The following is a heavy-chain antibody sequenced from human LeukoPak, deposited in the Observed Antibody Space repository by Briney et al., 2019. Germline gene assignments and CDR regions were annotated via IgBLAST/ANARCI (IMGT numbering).Heavy chain of an antibody. Sequence: GGSLRLSCAASGFTVSNNYMSWVRQAPGKGLEWVSVIYSGGSTYYADSVKGRFTVSRDNSKNTLYLQMNSLRAEDTAAYYCARGHDYGDYYFDYWGQGTLVTVSS. CDR2: IYSGGST. J-gene: IGHJ4*02. D-gene: IGHD4-17*01. V-gene: IGHV3-66*01. CDR1: GFTVSNNY. CDR3: ARGHDYGDYYFDY.